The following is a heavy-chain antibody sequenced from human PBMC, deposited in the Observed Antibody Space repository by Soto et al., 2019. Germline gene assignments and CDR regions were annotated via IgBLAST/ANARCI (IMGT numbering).Heavy chain of an antibody. J-gene: IGHJ6*02. CDR3: AKGEYCGGDCYSYYYGMDV. Sequence: GGSLRLSCAASGFTLTNFDMSWVRQAPGKGLERVSIISGSGGMSDYADSVKGRFTISRDNSKNTLYLQMNSLRAEDTVFYYCAKGEYCGGDCYSYYYGMDVWGQGTTVTVSS. V-gene: IGHV3-23*01. CDR1: GFTLTNFD. CDR2: ISGSGGMS. D-gene: IGHD2-21*02.